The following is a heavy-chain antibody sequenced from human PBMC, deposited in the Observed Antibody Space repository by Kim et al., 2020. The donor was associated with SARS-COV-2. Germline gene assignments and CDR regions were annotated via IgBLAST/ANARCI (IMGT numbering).Heavy chain of an antibody. CDR1: GFAFSTYD. D-gene: IGHD5-12*01. J-gene: IGHJ4*02. V-gene: IGHV3-13*01. Sequence: GGSLRLSCAASGFAFSTYDMHWVRHRAGEGLEWVSTIGTTANTYYRGPVEGRFTISRDDAKNALYLQMDSLRAADTAVYYCTRVKGYSGNGYFVYCGQG. CDR3: TRVKGYSGNGYFVY. CDR2: IGTTANT.